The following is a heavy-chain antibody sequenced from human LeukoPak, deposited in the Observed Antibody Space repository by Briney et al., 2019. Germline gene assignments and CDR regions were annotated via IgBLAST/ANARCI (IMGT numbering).Heavy chain of an antibody. V-gene: IGHV4-4*02. J-gene: IGHJ4*02. CDR3: ARSGTGLLRYYFDY. Sequence: SGTLSLTCAVSGGSISSSNWWSWVRQPPGKGLEWIGSLYHSGSTYYNPSLKSRVTISVDTSKNQFSLRLTSVTAADTAVYYCARSGTGLLRYYFDYWGQGTLIAVSS. CDR2: LYHSGST. D-gene: IGHD3-22*01. CDR1: GGSISSSNW.